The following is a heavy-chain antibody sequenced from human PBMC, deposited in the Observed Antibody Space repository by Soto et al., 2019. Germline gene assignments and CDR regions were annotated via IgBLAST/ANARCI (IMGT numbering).Heavy chain of an antibody. CDR2: ISWSGDDT. CDR3: ARDPSTGSAAY. Sequence: EVQLLESGGDLVQPGGSLRLSCAASGFTFSSYAMNWVRQAPGKGLEWVSTISWSGDDTYYLDSVKGRFTISRDNSKNTLYLQMSSLRAEDSAVYYCARDPSTGSAAYWGQGTLVIVSS. CDR1: GFTFSSYA. J-gene: IGHJ4*02. D-gene: IGHD3-9*01. V-gene: IGHV3-23*01.